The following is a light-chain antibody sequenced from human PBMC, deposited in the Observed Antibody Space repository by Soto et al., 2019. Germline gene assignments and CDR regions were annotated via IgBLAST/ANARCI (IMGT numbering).Light chain of an antibody. CDR3: QQLRSYPST. CDR2: AAS. J-gene: IGKJ4*01. CDR1: QDISSY. V-gene: IGKV1-9*01. Sequence: IQVTQSPSSLSASVGDRVTITCRASQDISSYLAWYQQKPGKAPTLLIYAASTLQSGVPSRFSGSGFGTDFTLTISSLQAEDFASYYCQQLRSYPSTFGGGPKVDIK.